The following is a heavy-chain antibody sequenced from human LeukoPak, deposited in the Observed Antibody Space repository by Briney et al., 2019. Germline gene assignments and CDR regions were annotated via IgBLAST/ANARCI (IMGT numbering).Heavy chain of an antibody. CDR2: IYATGTT. J-gene: IGHJ4*02. V-gene: IGHV4-4*09. Sequence: SETLSLTCTVSGDSITNSWWSWVRQSPGKGLEWIGYIYATGTTNYNPSLMSRVTFSVDNSKNQFSLRLSSVTAAVTAMYYCARQRRQSFSSPLYHFDYWGQGTLVTVSS. D-gene: IGHD2/OR15-2a*01. CDR1: GDSITNSW. CDR3: ARQRRQSFSSPLYHFDY.